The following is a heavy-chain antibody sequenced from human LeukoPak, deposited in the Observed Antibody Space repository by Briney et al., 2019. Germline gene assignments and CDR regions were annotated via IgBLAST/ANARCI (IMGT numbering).Heavy chain of an antibody. V-gene: IGHV4-34*01. CDR3: ARDDYYDSSGYSETFDY. CDR2: INHSGST. Sequence: SETLSLTCAVYGGSFSGYYWSWIRQPPGKGLEWIGEINHSGSTNYNPSLKSRVTISVDTSKNQFSLKLSSVTAADTAVYYCARDDYYDSSGYSETFDYWGQGTLVTVSS. J-gene: IGHJ4*02. D-gene: IGHD3-22*01. CDR1: GGSFSGYY.